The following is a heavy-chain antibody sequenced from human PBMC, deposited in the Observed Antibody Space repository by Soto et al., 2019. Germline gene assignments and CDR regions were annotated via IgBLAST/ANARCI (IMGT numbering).Heavy chain of an antibody. D-gene: IGHD3-3*01. CDR2: ISYDGSNK. CDR1: GFTFSSYA. CDR3: ARDRAEGDFWSGENYYYYGMDV. J-gene: IGHJ6*02. Sequence: PGGSLRLSCAAAGFTFSSYAMHWVRQAPGKGLEWVAVISYDGSNKYYADSVKGRFTISRDNSKNTLYLQMNSLRAEDTAVYYCARDRAEGDFWSGENYYYYGMDVWGQGTTVTV. V-gene: IGHV3-30-3*01.